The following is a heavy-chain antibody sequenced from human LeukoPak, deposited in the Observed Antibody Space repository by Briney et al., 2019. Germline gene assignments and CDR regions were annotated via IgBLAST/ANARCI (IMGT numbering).Heavy chain of an antibody. CDR3: ARDSGYCSSTGCYVHYFDY. Sequence: PGGSLRLSCAASGFTFNSYSMNWVRQTPGKGLEWVSSISSSSGYINYADSVKGRFTVSRDNAKNSLYLQMNSLRAEDTAVYYCARDSGYCSSTGCYVHYFDYWGQGTLVTVSS. V-gene: IGHV3-21*01. CDR1: GFTFNSYS. D-gene: IGHD2-2*01. CDR2: ISSSSGYI. J-gene: IGHJ4*02.